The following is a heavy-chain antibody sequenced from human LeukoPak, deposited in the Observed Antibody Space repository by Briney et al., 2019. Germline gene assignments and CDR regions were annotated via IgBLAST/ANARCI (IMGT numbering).Heavy chain of an antibody. D-gene: IGHD6-6*01. CDR3: ARFIAARPYYFDY. V-gene: IGHV1-18*04. CDR2: ISAYNGNT. J-gene: IGHJ4*02. Sequence: ASVKVSCKASGYTFTGYYMHWVRQAPGQGLEWMGWISAYNGNTNYAQKLQGRVTMTTDTSTSTAYMELRSLRSNDTAVYYCARFIAARPYYFDYWGQGTLVTVSS. CDR1: GYTFTGYY.